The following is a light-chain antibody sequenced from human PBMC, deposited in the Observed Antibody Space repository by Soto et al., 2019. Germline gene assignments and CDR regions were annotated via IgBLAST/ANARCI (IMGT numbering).Light chain of an antibody. CDR3: ATWDESLNGVI. Sequence: QSVLTQPPSASGTPGQGLIISCSGSSSNIGSNYVYWYQRLPGTAPKLLIYSNNQWPSGVPDRFSGSKSGASASLAISGLQSEDEADYYCATWDESLNGVIFGGGTKLTVL. V-gene: IGLV1-44*01. CDR1: SSNIGSNY. CDR2: SNN. J-gene: IGLJ2*01.